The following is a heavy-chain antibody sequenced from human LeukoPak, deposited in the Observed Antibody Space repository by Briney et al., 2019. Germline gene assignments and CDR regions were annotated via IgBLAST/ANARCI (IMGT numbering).Heavy chain of an antibody. CDR2: IGAAGDT. V-gene: IGHV3-13*01. CDR3: ARGDSSYYYMDV. J-gene: IGHJ6*03. CDR1: GFTFSSYG. D-gene: IGHD3-22*01. Sequence: GGSLRLSCAASGFTFSSYGMHWVRQATGKGLEWVSAIGAAGDTYYPGSVKGRFTISRENAKNSLYLQMNSLRDGDTAVYYCARGDSSYYYMDVWGKGTTVTVSS.